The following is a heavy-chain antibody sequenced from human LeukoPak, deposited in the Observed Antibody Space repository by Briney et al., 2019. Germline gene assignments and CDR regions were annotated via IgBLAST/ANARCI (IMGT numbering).Heavy chain of an antibody. CDR3: ARTPGRIAARPWYFDY. J-gene: IGHJ4*02. CDR2: INPNSGGT. Sequence: GASVKVSCKASGYTFTGYYMHWVRQAPGQGLEWMGWINPNSGGTNYAQKFQGWVTMTRDTSISTAYMELSRLRSDDTAVYYCARTPGRIAARPWYFDYWGQGTLVTVSS. CDR1: GYTFTGYY. V-gene: IGHV1-2*04. D-gene: IGHD6-6*01.